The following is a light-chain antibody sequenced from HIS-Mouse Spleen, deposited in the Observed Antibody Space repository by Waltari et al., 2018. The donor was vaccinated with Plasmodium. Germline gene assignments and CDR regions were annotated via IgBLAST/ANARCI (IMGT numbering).Light chain of an antibody. Sequence: DIQMTQSPSSLYASVGDSVTITCRASQSISSYLNWYQQKPGKAPKLLIYATSSLQSGVPSRFSGSGSGTDFTLTISSLQPEDFATYYCQQSYSTWTFGQGTKVEIK. CDR3: QQSYSTWT. CDR2: ATS. J-gene: IGKJ1*01. V-gene: IGKV1-39*01. CDR1: QSISSY.